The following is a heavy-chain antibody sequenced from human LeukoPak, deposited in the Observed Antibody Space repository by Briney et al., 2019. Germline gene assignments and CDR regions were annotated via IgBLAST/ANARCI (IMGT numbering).Heavy chain of an antibody. D-gene: IGHD2-8*01. J-gene: IGHJ6*03. V-gene: IGHV3-23*01. CDR2: FSGSGGTT. Sequence: SGGSLRLSCAASGFTFSSYAMNSVRQAPGRGLEWVSGFSGSGGTTYYADSVKGRFTISRDNTKNTLYLQMNSLRAEDTAVYYCANGNRCTSPNCLGYYYFYMDVWGKGTTVTVSS. CDR1: GFTFSSYA. CDR3: ANGNRCTSPNCLGYYYFYMDV.